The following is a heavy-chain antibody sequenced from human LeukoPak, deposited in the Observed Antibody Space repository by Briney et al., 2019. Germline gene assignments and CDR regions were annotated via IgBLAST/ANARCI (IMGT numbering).Heavy chain of an antibody. V-gene: IGHV3-21*01. D-gene: IGHD1-1*01. CDR2: ISGDSTYI. Sequence: GGSLRLSCAASGFTFASYSMNWVRQAPGKGLGWVSSISGDSTYIYNAGSVKGRFTISRDNAQASLYLQMISLRADDTAVYYCARVSGRLERQSDLDYWGQGTLVIVSS. CDR1: GFTFASYS. CDR3: ARVSGRLERQSDLDY. J-gene: IGHJ4*02.